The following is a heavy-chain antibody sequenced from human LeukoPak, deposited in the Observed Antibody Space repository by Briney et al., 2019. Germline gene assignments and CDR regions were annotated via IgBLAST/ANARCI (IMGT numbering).Heavy chain of an antibody. V-gene: IGHV1-2*02. CDR1: GYTFTGCY. Sequence: ASVKVSCKASGYTFTGCYMHWVRQAPGQGLEWMGWINPNSGGTNYAQKFQGRVTMTRDTSISSAYMELSRLRSDDTAVYYCARYYYDTSSVFVVWGKGKRVTVS. J-gene: IGHJ3*01. D-gene: IGHD3-22*01. CDR3: ARYYYDTSSVFVV. CDR2: INPNSGGT.